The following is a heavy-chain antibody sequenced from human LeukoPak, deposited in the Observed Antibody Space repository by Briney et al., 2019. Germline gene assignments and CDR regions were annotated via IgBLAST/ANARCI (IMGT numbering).Heavy chain of an antibody. J-gene: IGHJ6*02. CDR3: ARDWKGSGSLRGYGMDV. V-gene: IGHV3-66*02. CDR1: GFTVSSNY. D-gene: IGHD3-10*01. CDR2: IYSGGST. Sequence: GGSLRLSCAASGFTVSSNYMSWVRQAPGKGLEWVSVIYSGGSTYHADSVKGRFTISRDNSKNTLYLQMNSLRAEDTAVYYCARDWKGSGSLRGYGMDVWGQGTTVTVSS.